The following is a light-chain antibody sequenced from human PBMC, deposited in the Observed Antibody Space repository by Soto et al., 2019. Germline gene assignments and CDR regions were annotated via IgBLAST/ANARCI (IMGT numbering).Light chain of an antibody. CDR2: DII. CDR1: SSDVGAYIF. V-gene: IGLV2-14*03. CDR3: VSFTTSRSYV. J-gene: IGLJ1*01. Sequence: QSALTQPASVSGSPGQSITISCTGTSSDVGAYIFVSWYQQHPGRAPKLMIYDIINRPSGVSNRFSGSKSGNTASLTISGLQAGDEADYYCVSFTTSRSYVFGTGTKVTVL.